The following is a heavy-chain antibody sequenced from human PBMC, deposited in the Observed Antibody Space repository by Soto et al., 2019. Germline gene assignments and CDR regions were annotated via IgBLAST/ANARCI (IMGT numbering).Heavy chain of an antibody. V-gene: IGHV3-64D*08. J-gene: IGHJ6*02. CDR2: ISSNGGST. Sequence: GGSLRLSCSASGFTFSSYAMHWVRQAPGKGLEYVSAISSNGGSTYYADSVKGRFTISRDNSKNTLYLQMSSLRAEDTAVYYCVNQGGSLGSHRDGMDVWGQGTTVTVSS. CDR3: VNQGGSLGSHRDGMDV. D-gene: IGHD3-16*01. CDR1: GFTFSSYA.